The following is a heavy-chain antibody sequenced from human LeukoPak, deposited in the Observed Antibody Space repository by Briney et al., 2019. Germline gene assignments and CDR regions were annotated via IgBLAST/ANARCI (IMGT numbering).Heavy chain of an antibody. CDR2: IYHSGST. CDR1: GGSISNYY. J-gene: IGHJ5*01. CDR3: ARRPRGVIIKSWFES. D-gene: IGHD3-10*01. Sequence: PSETLSLTCTVSGGSISNYYWSWIRQSPGKGLEWIGTIYHSGSTYYNPSLKSRVTISVDTSKNQFSLNLSSVTAADTAVYYCARRPRGVIIKSWFESWGQGTLVTVSS. V-gene: IGHV4-59*08.